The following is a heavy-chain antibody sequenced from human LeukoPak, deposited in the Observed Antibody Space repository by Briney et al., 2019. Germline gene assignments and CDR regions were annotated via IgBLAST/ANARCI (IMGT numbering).Heavy chain of an antibody. CDR3: AKRNTMVRGGPCFDY. V-gene: IGHV3-23*01. J-gene: IGHJ4*02. Sequence: PGGSLRLSCAASGFTFSNYAMNWVRQAPGKGLEWVSIIFGAGKNTTYYADSVKGRFTVSRDNSKNTLYLQMTSLRPEDTAIYYCAKRNTMVRGGPCFDYWGRGILVTVSS. CDR1: GFTFSNYA. CDR2: IFGAGKNTT. D-gene: IGHD3-10*01.